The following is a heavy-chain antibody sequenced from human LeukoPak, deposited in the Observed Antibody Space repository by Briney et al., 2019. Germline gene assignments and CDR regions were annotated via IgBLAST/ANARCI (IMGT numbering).Heavy chain of an antibody. V-gene: IGHV4-30-4*08. D-gene: IGHD3-10*01. CDR3: ARVRDTHINWFDP. CDR2: IYYSGST. CDR1: GGSISSGDYY. Sequence: SETLSLTCTVSGGSISSGDYYWSWIRQPPGKGLEWIGYIYYSGSTYYNPSLKSRVTISVDTSKNQFSLKLSSVTAADTAVYYCARVRDTHINWFDPWGQGTLVTVSS. J-gene: IGHJ5*02.